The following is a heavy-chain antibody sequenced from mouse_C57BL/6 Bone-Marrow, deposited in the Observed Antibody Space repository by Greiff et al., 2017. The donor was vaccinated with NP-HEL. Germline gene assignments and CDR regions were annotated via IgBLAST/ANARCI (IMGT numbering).Heavy chain of an antibody. CDR2: IDPSDSYT. CDR3: ARYDYDGRYYFDY. D-gene: IGHD2-4*01. V-gene: IGHV1-69*01. Sequence: QVQLQQPGAELVMPGASVKLSCKASGYTFTSYWMHWVKQRPGQGLEWIGEIDPSDSYTNYNQKFKGKSTLTVDKSSSTAYMQLSSLTSEDSAVYYCARYDYDGRYYFDYWGQGTTLTVSS. J-gene: IGHJ2*01. CDR1: GYTFTSYW.